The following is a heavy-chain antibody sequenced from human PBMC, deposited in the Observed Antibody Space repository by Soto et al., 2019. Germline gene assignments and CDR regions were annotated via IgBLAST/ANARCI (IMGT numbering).Heavy chain of an antibody. J-gene: IGHJ4*03. CDR2: VHDSWGS. V-gene: IGHV4-59*08. CDR1: GGSFSNYY. D-gene: IGHD3-10*01. CDR3: ARQGFGALNGLFDC. Sequence: QVPLQESGPGLVKPSETLSLSCTVSGGSFSNYYWSWFRQTPGKGLEWIGYVHDSWGSNYNPSLRSLATISPDTSDSQFSLSLTSVTATDSAVYFCARQGFGALNGLFDCWGQGTTGTVSS.